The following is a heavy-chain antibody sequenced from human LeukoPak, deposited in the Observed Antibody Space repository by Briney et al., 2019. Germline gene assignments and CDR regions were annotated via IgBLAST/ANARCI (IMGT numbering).Heavy chain of an antibody. V-gene: IGHV3-23*01. J-gene: IGHJ4*02. CDR1: GFTFSNYA. CDR2: ISGSGTST. Sequence: GGSLRLSCAASGFTFSNYAMTWVRQAPGKGLEWVSAISGSGTSTYYADSVKGRFTISRDNAKNSLYLQMNSLRAEDTAVYYCAREGYGDYGLNYWGQGTLVTVSS. D-gene: IGHD4-17*01. CDR3: AREGYGDYGLNY.